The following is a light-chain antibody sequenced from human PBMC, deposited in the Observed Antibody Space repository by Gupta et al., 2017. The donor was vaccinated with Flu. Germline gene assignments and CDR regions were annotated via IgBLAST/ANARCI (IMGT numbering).Light chain of an antibody. CDR1: QDISNY. Sequence: QMTQSPSSLSASVGDRVTITCQASQDISNYLNWYQQKPGKAPKLLIYDASNLETGVPSRFSGSGSGTDFTFTISSLQPEDIATYYCQQYDNLPLTFGGGTKVEIK. CDR3: QQYDNLPLT. J-gene: IGKJ4*01. V-gene: IGKV1-33*01. CDR2: DAS.